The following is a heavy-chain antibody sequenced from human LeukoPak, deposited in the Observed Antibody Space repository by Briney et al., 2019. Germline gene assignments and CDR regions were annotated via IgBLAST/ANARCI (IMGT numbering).Heavy chain of an antibody. CDR1: GFTFSYHW. CDR3: ARDLPYGDYADY. D-gene: IGHD4-17*01. J-gene: IGHJ4*02. CDR2: IKNDGTVK. V-gene: IGHV3-7*01. Sequence: GGSLRLSCAASGFTFSYHWMTWVRQAPGKGLEWVANIKNDGTVKNYVDSVKGRFTISRDNAKNSLYLQMNSLRAEDTAVYYCARDLPYGDYADYWGQGTLVTVSS.